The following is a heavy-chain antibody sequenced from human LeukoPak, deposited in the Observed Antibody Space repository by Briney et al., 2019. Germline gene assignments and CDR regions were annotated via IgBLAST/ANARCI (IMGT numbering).Heavy chain of an antibody. D-gene: IGHD3-22*01. V-gene: IGHV4-34*01. CDR2: INHSGST. J-gene: IGHJ4*02. CDR3: ARDARYYYDSSGALDY. CDR1: GGSFSGYY. Sequence: SETLSLTCAVYGGSFSGYYWSWIRQPPGKGLEWIGEINHSGSTNYNPSLKSRVTISVDTSKNQFSLKLNSVTAADTAVYYCARDARYYYDSSGALDYWGQGTLVTVS.